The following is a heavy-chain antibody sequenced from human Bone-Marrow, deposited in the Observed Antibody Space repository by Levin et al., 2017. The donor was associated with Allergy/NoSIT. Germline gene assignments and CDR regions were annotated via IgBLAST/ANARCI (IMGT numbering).Heavy chain of an antibody. V-gene: IGHV3-30*03. D-gene: IGHD1-7*01. CDR1: GFTFSKYA. Sequence: GGSLRLSCAVSGFTFSKYAMHWVRQAPGKGLEWVATITYDGNNRYYADSVKGRFTISRDRFEDSVHLQMNRLRVDDTAIYYCARDLNFGPDYYYGLGFWGQGTAVTVSS. CDR2: ITYDGNNR. CDR3: ARDLNFGPDYYYGLGF. J-gene: IGHJ6*02.